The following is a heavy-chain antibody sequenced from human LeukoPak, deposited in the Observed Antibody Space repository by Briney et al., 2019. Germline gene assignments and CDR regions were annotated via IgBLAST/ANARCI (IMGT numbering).Heavy chain of an antibody. CDR3: ARIGTWELLNN. J-gene: IGHJ4*02. Sequence: GGSLRLSCVASGFTFSSYWMHWVRQAPGKGLVWVSRINSDGSSTSYADSVKGRFTISRDNAKNTLYLQMNSLRAEDTAVYYCARIGTWELLNNWGQGTLVTVSS. CDR1: GFTFSSYW. V-gene: IGHV3-74*01. D-gene: IGHD1-26*01. CDR2: INSDGSST.